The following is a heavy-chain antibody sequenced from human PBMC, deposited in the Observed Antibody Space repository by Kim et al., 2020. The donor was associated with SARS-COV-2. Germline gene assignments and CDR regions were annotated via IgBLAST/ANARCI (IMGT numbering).Heavy chain of an antibody. D-gene: IGHD5-12*01. CDR3: SSGEYSGYSDAFDI. CDR1: GFTVSSNY. Sequence: GGSLRLSCAASGFTVSSNYMSWVRQAPGKGLEWVSVIYSGGSTYYADSVKGRFTISRDNSKNTLYLQMNSLRAEDTAVYYCSSGEYSGYSDAFDIWGQGTMVTVSS. J-gene: IGHJ3*02. V-gene: IGHV3-53*01. CDR2: IYSGGST.